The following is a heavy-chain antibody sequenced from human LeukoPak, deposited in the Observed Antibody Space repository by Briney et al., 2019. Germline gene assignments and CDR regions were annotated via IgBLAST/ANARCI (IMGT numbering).Heavy chain of an antibody. CDR1: GFTFSSYW. V-gene: IGHV3-74*01. J-gene: IGHJ4*02. CDR3: ARSRYTGSHFDY. CDR2: INSDGSSL. D-gene: IGHD1-26*01. Sequence: PGGSLRPSCAASGFTFSSYWVQWVRQAPGKGLVWISRINSDGSSLSYADSVKGRFTISRDNAKNTVYLQMNSLRAEDTAVYYCARSRYTGSHFDYWGQGTLVTVSS.